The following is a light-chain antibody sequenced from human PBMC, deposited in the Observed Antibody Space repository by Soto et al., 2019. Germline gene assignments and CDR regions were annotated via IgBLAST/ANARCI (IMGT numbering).Light chain of an antibody. V-gene: IGKV3-15*01. Sequence: DIVMTQSPSTLSVSPGDGATLSCRASQGIGDTLPWYQQKPGQTPRLLIDDTSIWATGVPARFSGSRSGAEFTLTISSLQSEDFAVYYCQHYVTWPLTFGGGTKVESK. J-gene: IGKJ4*01. CDR1: QGIGDT. CDR3: QHYVTWPLT. CDR2: DTS.